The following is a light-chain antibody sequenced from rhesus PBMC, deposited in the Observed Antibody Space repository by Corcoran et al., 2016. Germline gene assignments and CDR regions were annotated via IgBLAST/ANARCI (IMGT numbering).Light chain of an antibody. CDR1: QSVSSY. CDR2: GAS. CDR3: YQHSSGYS. Sequence: QVILTQSPATLSLSPGERATLSCRASQSVSSYLAWYQQKPGQAPRLRIYGASSRATGIPDRFSGSGSGTDFTLTSSSLEAEDVGVYHCYQHSSGYSFGQGTKVEIK. J-gene: IGKJ2*01. V-gene: IGKV3-10*01.